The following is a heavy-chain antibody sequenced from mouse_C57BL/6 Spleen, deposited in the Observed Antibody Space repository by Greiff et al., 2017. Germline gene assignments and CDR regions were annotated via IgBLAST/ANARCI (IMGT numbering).Heavy chain of an antibody. CDR1: GSTFTSYW. CDR2: IYPGSGST. Sequence: QVHVKQPGAELVKPGASVKMSCKASGSTFTSYWLTWVKQRPGQGLEWIGDIYPGSGSTNYNEKFKSKATLTVDTSSSTAYIRRSRLTSESSAVYNCVRARCVYCGQDTTLTVSS. V-gene: IGHV1-55*01. J-gene: IGHJ2*01. CDR3: VRARCVY.